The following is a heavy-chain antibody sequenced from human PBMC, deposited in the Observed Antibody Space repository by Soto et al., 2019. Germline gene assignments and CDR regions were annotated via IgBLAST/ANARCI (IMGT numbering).Heavy chain of an antibody. V-gene: IGHV5-51*01. D-gene: IGHD5-12*01. Sequence: GESLKIPCKGSGYSFTTYWLAWVRQMSGKGREYMGIIYPGDSDSRYSPAFQGQVTISADKSINTASLQWTSLKASDTAIYYCARSRVSTPRLEDPFDIWGQGTRVTVSS. CDR3: ARSRVSTPRLEDPFDI. CDR2: IYPGDSDS. J-gene: IGHJ3*02. CDR1: GYSFTTYW.